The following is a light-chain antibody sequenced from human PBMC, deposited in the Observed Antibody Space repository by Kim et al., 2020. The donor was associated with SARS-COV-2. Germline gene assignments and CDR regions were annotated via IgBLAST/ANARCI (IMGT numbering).Light chain of an antibody. V-gene: IGLV3-1*01. CDR1: KWGERY. Sequence: PRHTASTSWQSDKWGERYVSWYQQKPGPSPVVFIYQYKQRPSGIPERFSGSNSGNTATLTISGTQAMDEADYYCQAWDSSTHNYVFGAGTKVTVL. CDR2: QYK. CDR3: QAWDSSTHNYV. J-gene: IGLJ1*01.